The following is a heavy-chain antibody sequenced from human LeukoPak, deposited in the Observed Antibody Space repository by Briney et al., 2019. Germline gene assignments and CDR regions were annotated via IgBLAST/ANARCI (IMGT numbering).Heavy chain of an antibody. CDR3: AKVDIVVVPAATAPGWFDP. CDR1: GFTFSSYA. Sequence: GGPLSLSCAASGFTFSSYAMSGVRQAPGKALEGVSAISGSGGSTYYADSVKGRFTISRDNSKNTLYLQMNSLRAEDTAVYYCAKVDIVVVPAATAPGWFDPWGQGTLVTVSS. J-gene: IGHJ5*02. CDR2: ISGSGGST. V-gene: IGHV3-23*01. D-gene: IGHD2-2*03.